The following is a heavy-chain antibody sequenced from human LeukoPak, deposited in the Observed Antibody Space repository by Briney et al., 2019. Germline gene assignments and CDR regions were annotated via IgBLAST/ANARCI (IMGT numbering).Heavy chain of an antibody. CDR2: ITSPVGRM. D-gene: IGHD6-19*01. CDR3: ATDGRSSGWYGFDY. Sequence: GWSLRLSCAASGFTFTTYAMNWVRQAPGKGLEWVSSITSPVGRMYYADSLKGRITISRDNARSTLYLQMNSLRAEDTAVYYCATDGRSSGWYGFDYWGQGILVTVSS. J-gene: IGHJ4*02. CDR1: GFTFTTYA. V-gene: IGHV3-21*01.